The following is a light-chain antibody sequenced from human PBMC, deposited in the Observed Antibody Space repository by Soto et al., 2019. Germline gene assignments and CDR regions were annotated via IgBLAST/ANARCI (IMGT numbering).Light chain of an antibody. CDR3: QQRQYWPPIT. V-gene: IGKV3-11*01. Sequence: IVLTQSPGTLSLYPGERATLSCRASQSVSSSYLAWYQQKPGQAPRLLIYDASNRAAGIPARFSGSGSGTDFTLTISSLEPEDFAIYYCQQRQYWPPITFGQGTRLEV. CDR1: QSVSSSY. CDR2: DAS. J-gene: IGKJ5*01.